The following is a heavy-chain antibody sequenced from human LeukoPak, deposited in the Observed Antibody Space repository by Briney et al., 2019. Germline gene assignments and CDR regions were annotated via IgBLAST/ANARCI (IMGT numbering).Heavy chain of an antibody. Sequence: SETLSLTCTVSGGSISSSSYYWGWIRQPPGKGLEWIGSIYYSGSTDYNPSLKSRVTISVDTSKNQFSLKLTSVTAADTAVYYCARAQRWLPFTYWGQGTLVTVSS. CDR2: IYYSGST. CDR1: GGSISSSSYY. CDR3: ARAQRWLPFTY. V-gene: IGHV4-39*07. J-gene: IGHJ4*02. D-gene: IGHD6-19*01.